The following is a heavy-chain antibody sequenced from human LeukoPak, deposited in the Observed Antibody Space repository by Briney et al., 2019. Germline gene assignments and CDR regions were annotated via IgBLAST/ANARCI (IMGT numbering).Heavy chain of an antibody. Sequence: SETLSLTCTVSGGSISSYYWSWIRQPAGKGLEWIGRIYTSGSTNYNPSLKSRVTVSVDTSKNQFSLKLSSVTAADTAVYYCAREYTGIAEYYFDYWGQGTLVTVSS. J-gene: IGHJ4*02. D-gene: IGHD6-13*01. V-gene: IGHV4-4*07. CDR1: GGSISSYY. CDR3: AREYTGIAEYYFDY. CDR2: IYTSGST.